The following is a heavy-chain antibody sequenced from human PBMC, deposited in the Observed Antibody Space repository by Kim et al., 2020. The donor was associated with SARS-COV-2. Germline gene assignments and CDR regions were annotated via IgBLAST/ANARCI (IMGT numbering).Heavy chain of an antibody. CDR1: GYTFTSYA. CDR3: ARNSGGSSWYVYYYYYGMDV. Sequence: ASVKVSCKASGYTFTSYAMNWVRQAPGQGLEWMGWINTNTGNPTYAQGFTGRFVFSLDTSVSTAYLQISSLKAEDTAVYYCARNSGGSSWYVYYYYYGMDVWGQGTTVTVSS. J-gene: IGHJ6*02. CDR2: INTNTGNP. V-gene: IGHV7-4-1*02. D-gene: IGHD6-13*01.